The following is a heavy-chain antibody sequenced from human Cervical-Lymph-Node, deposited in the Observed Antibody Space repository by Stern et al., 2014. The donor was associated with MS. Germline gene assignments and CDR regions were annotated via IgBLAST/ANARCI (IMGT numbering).Heavy chain of an antibody. D-gene: IGHD3-9*01. Sequence: QVQLGPWGAGLLKPSETLSLTCAVYGGSFSGYYWSRIREPPGKGMQWIGEINHSGSTNYTPSLKSRVTISVDTSKNQFSLKLSSVTAADTAVYYCARLDILTGYSIDYWGQGTLVTVSS. CDR1: GGSFSGYY. V-gene: IGHV4-34*01. J-gene: IGHJ4*02. CDR3: ARLDILTGYSIDY. CDR2: INHSGST.